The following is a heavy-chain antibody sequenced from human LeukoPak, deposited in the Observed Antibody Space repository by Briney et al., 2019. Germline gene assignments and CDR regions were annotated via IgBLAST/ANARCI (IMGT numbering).Heavy chain of an antibody. CDR2: ISWNSGSI. CDR3: AKDLSGRGYSSGWCAFDI. D-gene: IGHD6-19*01. CDR1: GFTFDDYA. V-gene: IGHV3-9*01. J-gene: IGHJ3*02. Sequence: GGSLRLSCAASGFTFDDYAMHWVRQAPGKGLEWVSGISWNSGSIGYADSVKGRFTISRDNAKNSLYLQMNSLRAEDTAVYYCAKDLSGRGYSSGWCAFDIWGQGTMVTVSS.